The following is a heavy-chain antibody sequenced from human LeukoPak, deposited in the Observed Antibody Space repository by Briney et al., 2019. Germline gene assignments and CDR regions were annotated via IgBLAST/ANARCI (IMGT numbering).Heavy chain of an antibody. CDR1: GFTFSNSA. V-gene: IGHV3-23*01. Sequence: GGSPRLSCAASGFTFSNSAMSWVRQAPGKGLEWVSGISASGASTYYADSVKGRLTISRDNSKNTLYLQMRSLRAEDTAVYYCAKDEGPSVDGDYFDHWGQGSLVTVSS. J-gene: IGHJ4*02. CDR3: AKDEGPSVDGDYFDH. D-gene: IGHD3-10*01. CDR2: ISASGAST.